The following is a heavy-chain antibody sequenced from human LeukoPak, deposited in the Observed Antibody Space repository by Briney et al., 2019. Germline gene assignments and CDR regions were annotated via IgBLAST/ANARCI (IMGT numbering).Heavy chain of an antibody. V-gene: IGHV1-8*01. CDR1: GYTFTSYD. D-gene: IGHD1-26*01. CDR3: ARGRRGNGAVRRAQSNGNWFDP. Sequence: ASVEVSCKASGYTFTSYDINWVRQATGQGLEWMGWMNPNSGNTGYAQKFQGRVTMTRNTSISTAYMELSSLRSEDTAVYYCARGRRGNGAVRRAQSNGNWFDPWGQGTLVTVSS. J-gene: IGHJ5*02. CDR2: MNPNSGNT.